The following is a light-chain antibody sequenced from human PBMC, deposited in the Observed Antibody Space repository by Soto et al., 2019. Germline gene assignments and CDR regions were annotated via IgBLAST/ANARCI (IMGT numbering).Light chain of an antibody. CDR1: QSIATY. J-gene: IGKJ1*01. CDR2: VAS. V-gene: IGKV1-39*01. CDR3: QQSHSTPWP. Sequence: DIQMTQSPSSLSASVGDRVTITCRASQSIATYLNWYQLKPGKAQKLLIYVASTLQSGVPSRYSGSRSGTDFTLTISSLQPEDFATYFCQQSHSTPWPCGQGTKVEI.